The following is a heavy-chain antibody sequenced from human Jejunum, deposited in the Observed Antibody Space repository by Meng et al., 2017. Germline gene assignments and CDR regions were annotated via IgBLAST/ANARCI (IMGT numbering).Heavy chain of an antibody. CDR2: AST. CDR3: ARDHMGSLDY. Sequence: HRPGSVPCLVSPSESLSLTCSGSGGAVSSAGYQCSWIRQPPGKGVEWIEYASTNYNPSLKSRVTISVDTSKNQFSLRLTSVTAADTAVYYCARDHMGSLDYWGQGILVTVSS. J-gene: IGHJ4*02. V-gene: IGHV4-61*08. D-gene: IGHD1-26*01. CDR1: GGAVSSAGYQ.